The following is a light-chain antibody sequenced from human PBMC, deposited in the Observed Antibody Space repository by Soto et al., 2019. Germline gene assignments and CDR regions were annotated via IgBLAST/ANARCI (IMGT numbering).Light chain of an antibody. CDR3: QQYHDWPRT. V-gene: IGKV3-15*01. CDR2: GAS. CDR1: QSVRSH. Sequence: EVVMTQSPATLSVSPGERATLSCRASQSVRSHLAWYQQKPGQAPSLLIFGASTRATGVPARFSGSESGTEFILTISSLQSEDVAVYFCQQYHDWPRTFGGGTKVEIK. J-gene: IGKJ4*01.